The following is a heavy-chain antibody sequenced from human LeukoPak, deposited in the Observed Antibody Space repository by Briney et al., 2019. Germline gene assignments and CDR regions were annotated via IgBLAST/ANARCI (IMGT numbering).Heavy chain of an antibody. CDR3: AKGSYYDSSGSFYFDY. J-gene: IGHJ4*02. CDR2: ITSSGTSM. CDR1: AFSFSSHS. V-gene: IGHV3-48*01. Sequence: GGSLRLSCAASAFSFSSHSMNWVRQAPGKGLEWISYITSSGTSMYADSVRGRFTISRDNARNSLYLQMNSLRAEDTAVYYCAKGSYYDSSGSFYFDYWGQGTLVTVSS. D-gene: IGHD3-22*01.